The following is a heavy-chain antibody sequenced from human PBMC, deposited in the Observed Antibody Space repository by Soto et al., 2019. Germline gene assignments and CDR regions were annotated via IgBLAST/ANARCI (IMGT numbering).Heavy chain of an antibody. D-gene: IGHD7-27*01. CDR2: IWYDGSNK. CDR1: GFTFSSYG. V-gene: IGHV3-33*01. J-gene: IGHJ6*02. CDR3: ARAVPGLNYYYYGMDV. Sequence: GGSLRLSCAASGFTFSSYGMHWVRQAPGKGLEWVAVIWYDGSNKYYADSVKGRFTISRDNSKNTLYLQMNSLRAEDTAVYYCARAVPGLNYYYYGMDVWGQGTTVTVSS.